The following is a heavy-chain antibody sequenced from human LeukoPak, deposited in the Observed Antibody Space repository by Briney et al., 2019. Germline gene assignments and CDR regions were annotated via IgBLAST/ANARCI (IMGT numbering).Heavy chain of an antibody. CDR1: GFTFSSYS. CDR3: ASIFGLPDTDQNYVS. D-gene: IGHD3-10*02. J-gene: IGHJ5*02. CDR2: ISCNSCYK. V-gene: IGHV3-21*01. Sequence: GGSVRLSCAASGFTFSSYSMNWVRQAPGKGLEGVSSISCNSCYKFYADAVEGRFTIPRDNSKNSLYLQMNSLRAEDTAVYYCASIFGLPDTDQNYVSWGERTPVTVSS.